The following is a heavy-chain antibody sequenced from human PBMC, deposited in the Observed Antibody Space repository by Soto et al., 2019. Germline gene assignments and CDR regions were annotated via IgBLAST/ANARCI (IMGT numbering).Heavy chain of an antibody. CDR3: TSRRDWTAVDPFDY. CDR1: GFTFRESA. CDR2: IRNKDNNYAT. D-gene: IGHD5-18*01. V-gene: IGHV3-73*02. J-gene: IGHJ4*02. Sequence: ELQLVESGGGLVQPGGSLKLSCAAPGFTFRESAMHWVRQASGKGLEWVGRIRNKDNNYATAYTASVKGRFTISRDDSRTTVYLQRNSLKIADTAVYYCTSRRDWTAVDPFDYWGLVTLVTVSS.